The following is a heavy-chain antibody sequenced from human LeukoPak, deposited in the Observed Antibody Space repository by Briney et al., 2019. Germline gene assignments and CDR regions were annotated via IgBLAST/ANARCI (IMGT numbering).Heavy chain of an antibody. V-gene: IGHV3-23*01. CDR2: ISGSGGST. Sequence: GGSLRLPCAASGFTFSSYAMSWVRQAPGKGLEWVSAISGSGGSTYYADSVKGRFTISRDNSKNTLYLQMNSLRAEDTAVYYCAKDGLYSSGWYGDYFDYWGQGTLVTVSS. CDR1: GFTFSSYA. CDR3: AKDGLYSSGWYGDYFDY. D-gene: IGHD6-19*01. J-gene: IGHJ4*02.